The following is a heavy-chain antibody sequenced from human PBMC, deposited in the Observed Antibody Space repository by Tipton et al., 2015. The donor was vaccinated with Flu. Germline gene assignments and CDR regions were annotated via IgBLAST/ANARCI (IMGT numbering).Heavy chain of an antibody. CDR2: IYHTGYT. J-gene: IGHJ6*02. V-gene: IGHV4-59*11. CDR3: AKESAMISAGYFYALDV. CDR1: GDSIRSHY. D-gene: IGHD3-16*01. Sequence: TLSLTCTVSGDSIRSHYWSWIRQTPGKGLEWIGQIYHTGYTNYNPSLKGRVTISLDTSKNQFSLWLNYVGAADTAVYYCAKESAMISAGYFYALDVWGPGTTVTVSS.